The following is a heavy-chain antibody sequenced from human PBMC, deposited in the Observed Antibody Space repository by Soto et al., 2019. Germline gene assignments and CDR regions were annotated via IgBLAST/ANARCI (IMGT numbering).Heavy chain of an antibody. D-gene: IGHD3-16*01. J-gene: IGHJ4*02. Sequence: QITLKESGPTLVRPPQTLALTCTFSGFSLTSGVGVGWIRQPPGKALEWLALIFSDEYQRYSPIHKNMLPITTTTAKDQMXLTITNVSPVDTATYFCPHIYPDIVTVGGLAGFDYWGQGTLVTVSS. CDR3: PHIYPDIVTVGGLAGFDY. V-gene: IGHV2-5*02. CDR1: GFSLTSGVG. CDR2: IFSDEYQ.